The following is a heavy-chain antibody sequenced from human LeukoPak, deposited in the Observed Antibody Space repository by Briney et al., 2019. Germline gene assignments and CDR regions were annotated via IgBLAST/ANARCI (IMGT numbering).Heavy chain of an antibody. D-gene: IGHD2-2*02. CDR3: ARRYLYYYYYMDV. V-gene: IGHV4-34*01. CDR1: GGSFSGYY. CDR2: INHSGST. J-gene: IGHJ6*03. Sequence: PSETLSLTCAVYGGSFSGYYWSWIRQPPGKGLEWIGEINHSGSTNYNPSLKSRVTISVDTSKNQFSLKLSSVTAADTAVYYCARRYLYYYYYMDVWGKGTTVIISS.